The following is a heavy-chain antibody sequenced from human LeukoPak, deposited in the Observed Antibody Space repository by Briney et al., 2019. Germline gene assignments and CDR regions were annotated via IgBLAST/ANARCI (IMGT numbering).Heavy chain of an antibody. D-gene: IGHD4-23*01. CDR1: GFTVSSNY. V-gene: IGHV3-11*04. J-gene: IGHJ4*02. CDR2: ISGTGNTR. CDR3: ARPRYGGNSGEFDS. Sequence: PGGSLRLSCAASGFTVSSNYMSWVRQAPGKGLEWASYISGTGNTRYYADSVKGRFTISRDNAKNSLFLQMNSLRAEDTAVYYCARPRYGGNSGEFDSWGQGTLVTVSS.